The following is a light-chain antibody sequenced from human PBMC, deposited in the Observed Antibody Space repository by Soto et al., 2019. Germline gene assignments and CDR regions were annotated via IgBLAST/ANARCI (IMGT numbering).Light chain of an antibody. CDR1: QSVSSY. Sequence: EIVLTQSPATLSLSPGERATLSCRASQSVSSYLAWYQQKPGQAHRLLIYDASNRATGIPARFSGSGSGTDFTLTISSLEPEDFAVYYCQQRSNWPPYNFGQGTKLEIK. CDR2: DAS. CDR3: QQRSNWPPYN. J-gene: IGKJ2*01. V-gene: IGKV3-11*01.